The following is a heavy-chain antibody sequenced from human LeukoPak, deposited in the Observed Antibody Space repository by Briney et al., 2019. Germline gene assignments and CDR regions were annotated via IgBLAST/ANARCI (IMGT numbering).Heavy chain of an antibody. CDR1: GGSFSGYY. CDR3: ARNGGNYDFWSGYHAPWFDP. J-gene: IGHJ5*02. Sequence: SETLSLTCAVYGGSFSGYYWSWIRQPPGKGLEWIGEINHSGSTNYNPSLKSRVTISVDTSKNQFSLELSSVTAADTAVYYCARNGGNYDFWSGYHAPWFDPWGQGTLVTVSS. CDR2: INHSGST. D-gene: IGHD3-3*01. V-gene: IGHV4-34*01.